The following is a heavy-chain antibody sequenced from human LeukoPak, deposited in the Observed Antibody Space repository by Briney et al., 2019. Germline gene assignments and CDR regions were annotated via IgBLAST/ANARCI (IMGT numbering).Heavy chain of an antibody. J-gene: IGHJ4*02. CDR3: AKRMGYYYDSSGYYSIDY. Sequence: SGGSLRLSCAASGFTFSNYAMHWVRQAPDKGLEWVAIVSYDGSNKHYADSVRGRFTISRDNSKNMLYLQMNSLRAEDTAVYYCAKRMGYYYDSSGYYSIDYWGQGTLVTVSS. D-gene: IGHD3-22*01. V-gene: IGHV3-30*18. CDR2: VSYDGSNK. CDR1: GFTFSNYA.